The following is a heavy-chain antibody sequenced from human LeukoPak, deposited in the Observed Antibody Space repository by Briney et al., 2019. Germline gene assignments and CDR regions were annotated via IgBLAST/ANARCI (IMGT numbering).Heavy chain of an antibody. CDR1: GYTFTGYY. V-gene: IGHV1-2*02. CDR3: ARAYNYGSIPDTADYFDY. Sequence: GASVTVSCKASGYTFTGYYMHWVRQAPGQGLEWMGWINPNSGGTNYAQKFQGRVTMTRDTSISTAYMELSRLRSDDTAVYYCARAYNYGSIPDTADYFDYWGQGTLVTVSS. J-gene: IGHJ4*02. CDR2: INPNSGGT. D-gene: IGHD5-18*01.